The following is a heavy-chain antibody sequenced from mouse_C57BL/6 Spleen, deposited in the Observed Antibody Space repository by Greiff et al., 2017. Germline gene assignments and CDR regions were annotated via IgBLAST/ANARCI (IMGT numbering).Heavy chain of an antibody. CDR2: INPSTGGT. V-gene: IGHV1-42*01. CDR3: ARRIYDGYYVAWFAY. J-gene: IGHJ3*01. D-gene: IGHD2-3*01. Sequence: VQLQQSGPELVKPGASVKISCKASGYSFTGYYMNWVKQSPEKSLEWIGEINPSTGGTTYNQKFKAKATLTVDKSSSTAYMQLKSLTSEDSAVYYCARRIYDGYYVAWFAYWGQGTLVTVSA. CDR1: GYSFTGYY.